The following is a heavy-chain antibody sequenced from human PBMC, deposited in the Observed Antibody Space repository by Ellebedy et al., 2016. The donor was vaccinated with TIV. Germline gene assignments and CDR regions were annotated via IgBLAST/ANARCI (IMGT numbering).Heavy chain of an antibody. Sequence: GESLKISCVASGFPFSSYWMSWVCQAPGRGLEWVANLKQDGREEYYVDSVKGRFTISRDNAKNSLYLQMNSLRVEDTALYHCARSRYPGARSSFDSWGQGTLVTVSS. V-gene: IGHV3-7*01. J-gene: IGHJ4*02. D-gene: IGHD6-6*01. CDR2: LKQDGREE. CDR3: ARSRYPGARSSFDS. CDR1: GFPFSSYW.